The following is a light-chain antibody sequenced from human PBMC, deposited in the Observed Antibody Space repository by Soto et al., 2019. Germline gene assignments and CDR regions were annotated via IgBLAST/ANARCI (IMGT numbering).Light chain of an antibody. Sequence: QAVVTQPASVSRSPGQSITISCTGTSSDVGGYNYVSWYQQHPGKAPKLIIYEVNNRPSGVSNRFSGSKSGNTASLTISGLQAEDEADYYCRSYTSSSILVFGGGTKVTVL. J-gene: IGLJ2*01. CDR1: SSDVGGYNY. CDR2: EVN. CDR3: RSYTSSSILV. V-gene: IGLV2-14*01.